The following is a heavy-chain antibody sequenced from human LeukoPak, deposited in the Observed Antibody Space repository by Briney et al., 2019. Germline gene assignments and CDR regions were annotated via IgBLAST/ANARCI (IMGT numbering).Heavy chain of an antibody. Sequence: SQTLSLTCALSGDSLSSKSAAWTWLRQSPSRGLEWLGRTYYRSKWYNDYAASVKSRITINPDTSKNQFSLHLNFVTPEDTAIYYCARAVSGLPSNWGQGTLVIVSS. V-gene: IGHV6-1*01. CDR2: TYYRSKWYN. CDR3: ARAVSGLPSN. CDR1: GDSLSSKSAA. D-gene: IGHD5-12*01. J-gene: IGHJ4*02.